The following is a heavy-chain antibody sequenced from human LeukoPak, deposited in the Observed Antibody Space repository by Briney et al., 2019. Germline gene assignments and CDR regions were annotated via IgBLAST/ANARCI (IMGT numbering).Heavy chain of an antibody. CDR1: GGTFSSYA. CDR3: ATYGGNSLVYY. CDR2: ISGSGGST. D-gene: IGHD4-23*01. V-gene: IGHV3-23*01. J-gene: IGHJ4*02. Sequence: SCKASGGTFSSYAMSWVRQAPGKGLEWVSAISGSGGSTYYADSVKGRFTISRDNSKNTLYLQMNSLRAEDTAVYYCATYGGNSLVYYWGQGTLVTVSS.